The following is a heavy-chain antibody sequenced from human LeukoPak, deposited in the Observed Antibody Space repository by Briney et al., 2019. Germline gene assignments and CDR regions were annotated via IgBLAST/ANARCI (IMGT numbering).Heavy chain of an antibody. Sequence: PGRSLRLSCAASGFSFDDFAMHWFRQAPGKGLEWVSGISWNSGSIGYADSVRGRFTISRDNAKNSLYLQMNSLRAEGTALYYCAKSMKVEIMAGPFDIWGQGTMVSVSS. D-gene: IGHD3-22*01. J-gene: IGHJ3*02. V-gene: IGHV3-9*01. CDR2: ISWNSGSI. CDR3: AKSMKVEIMAGPFDI. CDR1: GFSFDDFA.